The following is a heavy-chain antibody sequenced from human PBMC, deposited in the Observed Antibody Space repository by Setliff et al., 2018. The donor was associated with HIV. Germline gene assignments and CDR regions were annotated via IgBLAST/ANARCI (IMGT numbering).Heavy chain of an antibody. CDR3: AREDSSSWYSSLSF. V-gene: IGHV4-59*01. Sequence: KPSETLSLTCTVSGGSISTYFWSWVRQTPGKGLEWIGYIYYTGSTSYNPSFRSRVTISVDTSKNQFSLMLDSVTAADTAVYYCAREDSSSWYSSLSFWGQGTLVTVSS. CDR1: GGSISTYF. D-gene: IGHD6-13*01. J-gene: IGHJ1*01. CDR2: IYYTGST.